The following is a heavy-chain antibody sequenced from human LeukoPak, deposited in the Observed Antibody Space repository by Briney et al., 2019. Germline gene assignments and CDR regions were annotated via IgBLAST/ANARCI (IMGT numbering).Heavy chain of an antibody. V-gene: IGHV4-38-2*02. CDR1: GYSISSGYY. D-gene: IGHD1-14*01. J-gene: IGHJ4*02. CDR3: ARDRRGSAGFDY. CDR2: IYHSGST. Sequence: SETLSLTCTVSGYSISSGYYWGWIRQPPGKWLEWIGSIYHSGSTYYNPSLKGRVTISVDTSKNQFSLKLSSVTAADTAVYYCARDRRGSAGFDYWGQGTLVTVSS.